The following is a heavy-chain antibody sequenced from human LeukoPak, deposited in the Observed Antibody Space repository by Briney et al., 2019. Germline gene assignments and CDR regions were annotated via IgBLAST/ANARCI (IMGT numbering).Heavy chain of an antibody. Sequence: GGSLRLSCAASGFTFSSYGMHWVRQAPGKGLEWVAVISYDGSNIYYADSVKGRFTISRDNSKNTLYLQMNSLRAEDTAVYYCAKGPIVGARFDYWGQGTLVTVSS. D-gene: IGHD1-26*01. CDR3: AKGPIVGARFDY. CDR1: GFTFSSYG. V-gene: IGHV3-30*18. J-gene: IGHJ4*02. CDR2: ISYDGSNI.